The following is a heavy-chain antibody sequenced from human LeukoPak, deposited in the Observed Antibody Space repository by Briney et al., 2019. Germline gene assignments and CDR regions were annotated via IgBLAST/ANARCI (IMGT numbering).Heavy chain of an antibody. J-gene: IGHJ3*01. V-gene: IGHV4-61*02. CDR2: VYLRGST. Sequence: SETLSLTCTDSGGSISSGGYYWTWIRQPAGKGLEWVGCVYLRGSTNYNPSLKSRVTISVDTSKNQFSLKLNSVTAADTAVYYCARVYPWFGDLSDAFDVWGRGTRVTVSS. CDR3: ARVYPWFGDLSDAFDV. CDR1: GGSISSGGYY. D-gene: IGHD3-10*01.